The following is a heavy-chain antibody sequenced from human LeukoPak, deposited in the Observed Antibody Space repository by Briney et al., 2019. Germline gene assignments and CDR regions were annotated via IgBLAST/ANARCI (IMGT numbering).Heavy chain of an antibody. CDR3: VKLYEGAANYY. CDR1: GFTFSSFG. CDR2: ISGSGFNT. D-gene: IGHD6-13*01. V-gene: IGHV3-23*01. J-gene: IGHJ4*02. Sequence: GSLRLSCAASGFTFSSFGMSWVRQAPGKGLEWVSSISGSGFNTFYADSVKGRFTISRDNSKNKVFLQMNSLRAEDTALYYCVKLYEGAANYYWGQGTLVTVSS.